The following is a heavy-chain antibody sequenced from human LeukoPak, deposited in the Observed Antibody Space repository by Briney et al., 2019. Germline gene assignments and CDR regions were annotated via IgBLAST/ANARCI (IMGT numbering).Heavy chain of an antibody. J-gene: IGHJ4*02. V-gene: IGHV3-30*18. Sequence: GGSLRLSCEASGFTFSTFAMIWVRQAPGRGLEWVAAISYDGNSQHYGAPVKGRFTISRDNSKNTVYLQINTLRTDDAAIYYCAKPYPTLTTSAVLDNWGQGTLVTVSS. CDR2: ISYDGNSQ. CDR3: AKPYPTLTTSAVLDN. CDR1: GFTFSTFA. D-gene: IGHD1-1*01.